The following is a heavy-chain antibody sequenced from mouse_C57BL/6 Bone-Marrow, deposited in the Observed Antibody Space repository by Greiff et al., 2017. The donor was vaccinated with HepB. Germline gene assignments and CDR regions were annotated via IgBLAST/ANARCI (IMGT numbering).Heavy chain of an antibody. CDR2: IWSGGST. V-gene: IGHV2-2*01. CDR1: GFSLTSYG. J-gene: IGHJ1*03. CDR3: ARNMVYYYGSSYVRYFDV. D-gene: IGHD1-1*01. Sequence: VKLMESGPGLVQPSQSLSITCTVSGFSLTSYGVHWVRQSPGKGLEWLGVIWSGGSTDYNAAFISRLSISKDNSKSQVFFKMNSLQADDTAIYYCARNMVYYYGSSYVRYFDVWGTGTTVTVSS.